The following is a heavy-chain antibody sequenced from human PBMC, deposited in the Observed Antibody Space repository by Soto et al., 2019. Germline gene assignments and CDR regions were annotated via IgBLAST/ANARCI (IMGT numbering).Heavy chain of an antibody. CDR3: ARGPSVDKVDY. CDR1: GGSISSDDYY. Sequence: QVQLQESGPGLVEPSQTLSLTCTVSGGSISSDDYYWSWIRQPPGKGLEWIGHIYNSGSTYSNPSLKGRVTISVGTSKSQFSLKLSSVTAADTAVYYCARGPSVDKVDYWGQGTLVTVSS. J-gene: IGHJ4*02. CDR2: IYNSGST. D-gene: IGHD2-21*01. V-gene: IGHV4-30-4*01.